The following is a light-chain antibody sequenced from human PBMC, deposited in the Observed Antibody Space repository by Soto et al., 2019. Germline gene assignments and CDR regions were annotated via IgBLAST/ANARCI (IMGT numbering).Light chain of an antibody. Sequence: DIQMTQSPSTLSASVGDRVTITCRASQSISSWLTWYQQKAGQAPKLLIYKASIVESGVPSRFSGSGSGTEFTITVSSLQPDDSATYYCQQYSYFATFGQGTRVEVE. V-gene: IGKV1-5*03. J-gene: IGKJ1*01. CDR3: QQYSYFAT. CDR2: KAS. CDR1: QSISSW.